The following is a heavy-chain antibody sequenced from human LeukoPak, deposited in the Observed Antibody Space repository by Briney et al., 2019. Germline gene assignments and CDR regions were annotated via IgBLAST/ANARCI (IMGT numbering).Heavy chain of an antibody. J-gene: IGHJ3*02. CDR3: ARIGVSRAAAGRYTDAFDI. D-gene: IGHD6-13*01. CDR2: ISTYNGNI. CDR1: GYTFTNYG. V-gene: IGHV1-18*01. Sequence: GASVKVSCKASGYTFTNYGISWVRQAPGQGLEWMGWISTYNGNINFAQKFQDRVTMTTDTSTNTAYMELKSLRSDDTAVYFCARIGVSRAAAGRYTDAFDIWGQGTVVTVSS.